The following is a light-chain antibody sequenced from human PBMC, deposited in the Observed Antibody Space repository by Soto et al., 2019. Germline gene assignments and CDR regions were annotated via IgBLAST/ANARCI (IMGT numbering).Light chain of an antibody. J-gene: IGKJ1*01. CDR3: QQYFRWLPWT. Sequence: EVLMTQSPATLSVSPGDRITLSCRASLSVSSDLAWYQQKPGQAPTLLIYGASIRATGVPARFSGSGSGTDFTLTIDSLQSEDVADYYCQQYFRWLPWTFGQGTKVEI. CDR1: LSVSSD. V-gene: IGKV3-15*01. CDR2: GAS.